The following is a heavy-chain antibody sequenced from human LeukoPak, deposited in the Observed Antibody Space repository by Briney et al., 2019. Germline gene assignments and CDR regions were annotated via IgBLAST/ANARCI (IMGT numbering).Heavy chain of an antibody. J-gene: IGHJ6*02. CDR3: ARLEYSSSSGLGYYYYGMDV. V-gene: IGHV5-51*01. Sequence: GESLQISCKGSGYSFTSYWIGWVRQMPGKGLEWMGIIYPGDSDTSYSPSFQGQVTISADKSISTAYLQWSSLKASDTAMYYCARLEYSSSSGLGYYYYGMDVWGQGTTVTVSS. CDR1: GYSFTSYW. D-gene: IGHD6-6*01. CDR2: IYPGDSDT.